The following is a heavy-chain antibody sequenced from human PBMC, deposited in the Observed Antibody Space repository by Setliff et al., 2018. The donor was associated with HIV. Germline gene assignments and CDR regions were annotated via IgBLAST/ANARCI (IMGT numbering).Heavy chain of an antibody. V-gene: IGHV2-26*01. CDR2: IFPNDEK. D-gene: IGHD3-3*01. J-gene: IGHJ4*02. Sequence: SGPTLVNPTETLTLTCTVSGFSLSNTRMGVSWIRQPPGKALEWLAHIFPNDEKSYSASLKSRVTIPEDTSKSQVVLTMTNMDPLDTATYFCARYNFRRGYWDYFDYWGQGTQVTVSS. CDR3: ARYNFRRGYWDYFDY. CDR1: GFSLSNTRMG.